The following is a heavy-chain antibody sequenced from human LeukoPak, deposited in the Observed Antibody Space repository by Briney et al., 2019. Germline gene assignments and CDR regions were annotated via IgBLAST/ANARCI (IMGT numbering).Heavy chain of an antibody. CDR3: AASPDYYDSSGYSYYFDY. D-gene: IGHD3-22*01. CDR2: IVVGSGNT. CDR1: GFTFTSSA. J-gene: IGHJ4*02. Sequence: SVKVSCKASGFTFTSSAVQWVRQARGQRLEWIGWIVVGSGNTNYAQKFQERVTITRDMSTSTAYMELSSLRSEDTAVCYCAASPDYYDSSGYSYYFDYWGQGTLVTVSS. V-gene: IGHV1-58*01.